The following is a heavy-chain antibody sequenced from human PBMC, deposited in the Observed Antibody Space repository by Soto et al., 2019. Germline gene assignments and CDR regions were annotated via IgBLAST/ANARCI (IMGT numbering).Heavy chain of an antibody. J-gene: IGHJ4*02. CDR2: IRSQTDGGKA. Sequence: EVQLVESGGGLVKPGGSLTLSCASSGFSFSNAWMSWVRQAPGQGLEWVGRIRSQTDGGKADYTASVNGRFIISRDDSKNMVSLHLNSLKTEDTAVYYCTTEGRDWGQGTLVTVSS. V-gene: IGHV3-15*01. CDR3: TTEGRD. CDR1: GFSFSNAW.